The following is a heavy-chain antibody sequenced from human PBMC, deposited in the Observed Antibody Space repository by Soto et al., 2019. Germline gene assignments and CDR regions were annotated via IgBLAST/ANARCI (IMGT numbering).Heavy chain of an antibody. J-gene: IGHJ4*02. V-gene: IGHV4-59*08. Sequence: PSETLSPTCTVSRGSIRGYYWSWIRQPPGKGLEWIGYMSYDGSSKHNPSLKSRLTIPVDTSRNQFSLKLNSATAADTAIYYCARQHRYCSGGGTWYAIDFGGQGALVTVSS. D-gene: IGHD2-15*01. CDR3: ARQHRYCSGGGTWYAIDF. CDR2: MSYDGSS. CDR1: RGSIRGYY.